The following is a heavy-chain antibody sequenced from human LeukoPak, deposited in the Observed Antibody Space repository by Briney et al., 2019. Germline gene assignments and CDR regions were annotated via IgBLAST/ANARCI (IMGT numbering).Heavy chain of an antibody. J-gene: IGHJ3*02. CDR3: ARAPRLITMYVLGAFDI. V-gene: IGHV4-59*01. CDR1: GGSISSYY. Sequence: SETLSLTCTVSGGSISSYYWSWIRQPPGKGLDWIGYISYPGSTNYNPSLNSRVTISIDTSKNQFSLKLSSVTAADTAVYYCARAPRLITMYVLGAFDIWGQGAMVTVSS. D-gene: IGHD3-10*02. CDR2: ISYPGST.